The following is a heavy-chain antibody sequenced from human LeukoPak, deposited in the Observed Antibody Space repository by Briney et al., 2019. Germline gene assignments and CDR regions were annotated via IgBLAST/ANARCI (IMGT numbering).Heavy chain of an antibody. CDR1: GFTFSSYG. Sequence: GGSLRLSCAASGFTFSSYGMHWVRQAPGKGLEWVAVISYHGSNKYYADSVKGRFTISRDNSKNTLYLQMNSLRAEDTAVYYCARAMTTVYTWYFDLWGRGTLVTVSS. V-gene: IGHV3-30*03. CDR3: ARAMTTVYTWYFDL. CDR2: ISYHGSNK. D-gene: IGHD4-17*01. J-gene: IGHJ2*01.